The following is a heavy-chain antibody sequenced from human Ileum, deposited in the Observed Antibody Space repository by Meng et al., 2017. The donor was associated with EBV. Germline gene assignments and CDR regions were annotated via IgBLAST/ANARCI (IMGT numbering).Heavy chain of an antibody. V-gene: IGHV3-21*01. J-gene: IGHJ4*02. Sequence: VQVGEAGGGLVKPGGFLRLSCAASGFTFSSYSMNWVRQAPGKGLEWVSSISSSSSYIYYADSVKGRFTISRDNAKNSLYLQMNSLRAEDTAVYYCARGGVVVTPSDYWGQGTLVTVSS. CDR2: ISSSSSYI. CDR1: GFTFSSYS. D-gene: IGHD2-21*02. CDR3: ARGGVVVTPSDY.